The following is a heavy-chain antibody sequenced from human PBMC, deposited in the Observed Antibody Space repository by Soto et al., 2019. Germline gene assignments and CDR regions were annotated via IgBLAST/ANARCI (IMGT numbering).Heavy chain of an antibody. CDR2: INAGNSNT. V-gene: IGHV1-3*01. CDR1: GYTFTNYA. J-gene: IGHJ3*02. CDR3: ARGYCSGGSCYPDAFDI. Sequence: RASVKVSCKASGYTFTNYAMHWVRQAHGQRLEWMGWINAGNSNTKYSQKFQGRVTIARDTSASTADMELSNLRAEDTDVYYCARGYCSGGSCYPDAFDIWGQGTMVTVSS. D-gene: IGHD2-15*01.